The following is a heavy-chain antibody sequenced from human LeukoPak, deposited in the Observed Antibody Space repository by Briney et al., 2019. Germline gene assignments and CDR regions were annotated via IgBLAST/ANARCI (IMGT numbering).Heavy chain of an antibody. CDR3: ARGGGAGSTLLWFGDLTTYYFDY. CDR2: ISAYNGNT. J-gene: IGHJ4*02. V-gene: IGHV1-18*01. Sequence: ASVKVSCKASGYTFTSYGISWVRQAPGQGLGWMGWISAYNGNTNYAQKLQGRVTMTTDTSTSTAYMELRSLRSDDTAVYYCARGGGAGSTLLWFGDLTTYYFDYWGQGTLVTVSS. CDR1: GYTFTSYG. D-gene: IGHD3-10*01.